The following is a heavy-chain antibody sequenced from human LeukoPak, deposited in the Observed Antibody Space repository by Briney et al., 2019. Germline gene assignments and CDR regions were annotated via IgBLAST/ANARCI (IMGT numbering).Heavy chain of an antibody. Sequence: SETLSLTCTVSGGSISSYYWSWIRQPPGKGLEWVGYIYYNGSTSYNPSLKSRVTISVDTSKKQFSLKLSSVTAADTAFYYCARYIVSYPHDAFDIWGQGTMVTVSS. D-gene: IGHD1-26*01. V-gene: IGHV4-59*01. CDR3: ARYIVSYPHDAFDI. CDR1: GGSISSYY. J-gene: IGHJ3*02. CDR2: IYYNGST.